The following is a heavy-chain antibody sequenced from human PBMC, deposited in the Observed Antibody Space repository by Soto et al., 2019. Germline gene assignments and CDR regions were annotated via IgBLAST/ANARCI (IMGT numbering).Heavy chain of an antibody. CDR2: IKSKADGGTT. CDR1: GFTFSIAW. D-gene: IGHD4-17*01. CDR3: TTSHYGDSPYYSYNYMDA. Sequence: GGSLRLSCAASGFTFSIAWMSWVRQAPGKGLEWVGRIKSKADGGTTDYAAPVKGRFTISRDDSKNTLYLQMNSLKTEDTAVYYCTTSHYGDSPYYSYNYMDAWGKGTTVPVSS. J-gene: IGHJ6*03. V-gene: IGHV3-15*01.